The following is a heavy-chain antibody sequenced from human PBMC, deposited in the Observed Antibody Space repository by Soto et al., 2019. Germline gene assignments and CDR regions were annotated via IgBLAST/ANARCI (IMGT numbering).Heavy chain of an antibody. CDR2: ISAYNGNT. J-gene: IGHJ4*02. Sequence: QVKLVQSGAEVKKPGASVKVSCKASGYTFTSYGISWVRQAPGQGLEWMGWISAYNGNTNYAQKLQGRVTMTTDTSTSTAYMELRSLRSDDTAVYYCARVSTIFGVVSTLDYWGQGTLVTVSS. CDR1: GYTFTSYG. CDR3: ARVSTIFGVVSTLDY. V-gene: IGHV1-18*01. D-gene: IGHD3-3*01.